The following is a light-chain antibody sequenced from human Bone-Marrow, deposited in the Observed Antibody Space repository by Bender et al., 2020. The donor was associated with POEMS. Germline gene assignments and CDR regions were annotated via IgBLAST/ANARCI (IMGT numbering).Light chain of an antibody. CDR3: SSYFSSGTYV. V-gene: IGLV2-14*01. CDR2: EAA. CDR1: SSDIGGYDH. J-gene: IGLJ1*01. Sequence: QSALTQPASVSGSPGQSVTISCTGTSSDIGGYDHVSWFQQHPGKVPKLLIYEAAKRPSGVSNRFSASKSENTAFLTISNLQPEDEAEYFCSSYFSSGTYVFGTGTKVTV.